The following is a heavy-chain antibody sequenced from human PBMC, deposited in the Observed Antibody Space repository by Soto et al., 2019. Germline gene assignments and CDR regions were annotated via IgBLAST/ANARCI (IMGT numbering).Heavy chain of an antibody. V-gene: IGHV4-4*07. J-gene: IGHJ3*02. CDR1: GGSISSYY. CDR3: ARDEMAYCGGDCQRDAFDI. CDR2: IYTSGST. Sequence: LPETLSLTCTFSGGSISSYYWSWIRQPARKGLEWIGRIYTSGSTNYNPSLKSRVTMSVDTSKNQFSLKLSSVTAADTAVYYCARDEMAYCGGDCQRDAFDIWGQGTMVTVSS. D-gene: IGHD2-21*02.